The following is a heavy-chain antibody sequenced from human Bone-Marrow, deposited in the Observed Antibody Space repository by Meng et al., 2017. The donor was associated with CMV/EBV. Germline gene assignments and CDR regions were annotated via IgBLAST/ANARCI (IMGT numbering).Heavy chain of an antibody. CDR1: GYTFTSYG. V-gene: IGHV1-18*01. Sequence: ASVKVSCRASGYTFTSYGISWVRQAPGQGLEWMGWISAYNGNTNYAQKLQGRVTMTTDTSTSTAYMELRGLRSDDTAVYYCARELSFRDDILTGFVMSDPWGQGTLVTVSS. J-gene: IGHJ5*02. D-gene: IGHD3-9*01. CDR3: ARELSFRDDILTGFVMSDP. CDR2: ISAYNGNT.